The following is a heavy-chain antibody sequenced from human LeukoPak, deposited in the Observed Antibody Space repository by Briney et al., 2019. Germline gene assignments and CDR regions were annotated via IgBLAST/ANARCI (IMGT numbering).Heavy chain of an antibody. CDR3: TTELDIRPNHY. Sequence: GGSLRLSCAASGFKFSNYWMSWVRQAPGKGLEWVGRIKRKSDGGTTDYAAPVKGRFTISRDDSKNTLYLQMNSLKSEDTAVYYCTTELDIRPNHYWGQGTLVTVSS. D-gene: IGHD3-22*01. CDR1: GFKFSNYW. V-gene: IGHV3-15*01. J-gene: IGHJ4*02. CDR2: IKRKSDGGTT.